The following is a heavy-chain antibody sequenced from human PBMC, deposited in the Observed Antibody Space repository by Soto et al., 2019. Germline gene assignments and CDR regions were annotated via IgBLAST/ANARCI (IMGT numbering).Heavy chain of an antibody. J-gene: IGHJ4*02. V-gene: IGHV3-73*02. CDR1: GYTFSGSA. Sequence: EVQLVESGGGLVQPGGSLKLSCAASGYTFSGSAMHWVRQASGKGLEWVGRIRSKANNYATVYAASVKGRFTISRDDSKNTAYLQMNSLKTEDTAVYYCARLWSEREPNFDYWGQGTLVSVSS. CDR3: ARLWSEREPNFDY. D-gene: IGHD1-26*01. CDR2: IRSKANNYAT.